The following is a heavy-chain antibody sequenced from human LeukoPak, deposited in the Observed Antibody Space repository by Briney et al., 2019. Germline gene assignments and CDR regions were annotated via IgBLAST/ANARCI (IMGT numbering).Heavy chain of an antibody. CDR2: INPAGSET. CDR1: GFSFSAYW. Sequence: PGGSLRLSCAASGFSFSAYWMTWVRQAPGTGLVWVANINPAGSETYYVDPVKGRFSISRDNAKNLVYLQMNSLRAEDTAVYHCARFGYVAAVDVWGQGTPVTVSS. D-gene: IGHD2-15*01. CDR3: ARFGYVAAVDV. J-gene: IGHJ4*02. V-gene: IGHV3-7*01.